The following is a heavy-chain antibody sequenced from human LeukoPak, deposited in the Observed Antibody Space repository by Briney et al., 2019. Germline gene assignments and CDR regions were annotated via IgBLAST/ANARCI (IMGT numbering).Heavy chain of an antibody. J-gene: IGHJ4*02. V-gene: IGHV3-74*01. CDR3: AKAIRGVRGSGSYYFDY. Sequence: QPGGSLRLSCAASGFTFSSYWMHWVRQAPGKGLVCVSGINSDGSSTRYADSVKGRFTISRDNAKNTLYLHMNSLRTDDTAVYYCAKAIRGVRGSGSYYFDYWGQGTLVTVSS. D-gene: IGHD3-10*01. CDR1: GFTFSSYW. CDR2: INSDGSST.